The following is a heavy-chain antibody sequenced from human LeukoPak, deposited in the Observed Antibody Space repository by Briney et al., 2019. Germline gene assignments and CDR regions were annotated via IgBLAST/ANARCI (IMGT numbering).Heavy chain of an antibody. CDR2: TSYDETHK. D-gene: IGHD2-2*01. J-gene: IGHJ4*02. CDR1: GFTFRNYG. CDR3: ARVEDCSSTSCYGIDY. V-gene: IGHV3-30*03. Sequence: GRSLRLSCVASGFTFRNYGMHWVRQPPGKGLEWVAVTSYDETHKYYADSVKGRFTISRDNSKNTLYLQMNSLRAEDTAVYYCARVEDCSSTSCYGIDYWGQGTLVTVSS.